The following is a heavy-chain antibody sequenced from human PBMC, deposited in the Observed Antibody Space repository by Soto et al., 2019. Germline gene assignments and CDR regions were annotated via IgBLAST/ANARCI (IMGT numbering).Heavy chain of an antibody. V-gene: IGHV4-34*01. Sequence: SETLSLTCAVYGGSFSGYYWSWIRQPPGKGLEWIGEINHSGSTNYNPSLKSRVTISVDTSKNQFSLKLSSVTAADTAVYYCAREGVGGYCSSTSCYTRYGMDVWGQGTTVTVSS. CDR3: AREGVGGYCSSTSCYTRYGMDV. CDR2: INHSGST. D-gene: IGHD2-2*02. J-gene: IGHJ6*02. CDR1: GGSFSGYY.